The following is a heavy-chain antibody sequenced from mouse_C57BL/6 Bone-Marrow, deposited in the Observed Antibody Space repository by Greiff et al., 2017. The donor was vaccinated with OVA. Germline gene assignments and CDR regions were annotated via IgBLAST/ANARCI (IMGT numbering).Heavy chain of an antibody. D-gene: IGHD1-1*01. V-gene: IGHV1-50*01. J-gene: IGHJ2*01. Sequence: QVQLQQPGAELVKPGASVKLSCKASGYTFTSYWMQWVKQRPGQGLEWIGEIDPSDSYTNYNQKFKGKATLTVDKSSCTAYMQLSSLTSEDSAVYYCAREGGSSFFDYWGQGTTLTVSS. CDR2: IDPSDSYT. CDR3: AREGGSSFFDY. CDR1: GYTFTSYW.